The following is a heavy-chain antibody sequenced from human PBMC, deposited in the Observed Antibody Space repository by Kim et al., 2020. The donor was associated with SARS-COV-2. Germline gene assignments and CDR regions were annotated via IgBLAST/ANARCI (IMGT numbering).Heavy chain of an antibody. V-gene: IGHV4-34*01. J-gene: IGHJ6*03. D-gene: IGHD6-19*01. CDR1: GGSFSGYY. Sequence: SETLSLTCAVYGGSFSGYYWSWIRQPPGKGLEWIGEINHSGSTYYNPSLKSRVTISVDTSKNQFSLKLSSVTAADTAVYYCARGTRQWLVRGPYYYYMDVWGKGTTVTVSS. CDR2: INHSGST. CDR3: ARGTRQWLVRGPYYYYMDV.